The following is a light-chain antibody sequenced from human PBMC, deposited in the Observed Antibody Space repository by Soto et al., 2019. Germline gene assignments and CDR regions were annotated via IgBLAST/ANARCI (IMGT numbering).Light chain of an antibody. J-gene: IGKJ4*01. CDR1: QSIGRF. CDR3: QRSFTTPLT. V-gene: IGKV1-39*01. CDR2: VAS. Sequence: DIQMTQSPSSLSASVGDRVTITCRASQSIGRFLNWYQQKPGKAPNVLINVASTLRSGVPSRFSGSGSGTDFNLTINSLQPEDFATYFCQRSFTTPLTFGGGTKVDIK.